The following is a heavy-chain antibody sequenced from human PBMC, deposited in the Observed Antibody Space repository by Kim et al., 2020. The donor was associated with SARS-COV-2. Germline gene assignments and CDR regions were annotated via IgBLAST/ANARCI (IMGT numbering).Heavy chain of an antibody. V-gene: IGHV1-46*02. CDR3: GRERGHCSGGSCYPGDYGM. CDR2: INPRDGSI. Sequence: ASVKVSCKTSGNTFDNYYIYWVRQAPGQGLEWMGIINPRDGSINYAQKFQDRVTMTRDTSTSTVYMDLSRMRSEDTAVYYCGRERGHCSGGSCYPGDYGM. J-gene: IGHJ6*01. CDR1: GNTFDNYY. D-gene: IGHD2-15*01.